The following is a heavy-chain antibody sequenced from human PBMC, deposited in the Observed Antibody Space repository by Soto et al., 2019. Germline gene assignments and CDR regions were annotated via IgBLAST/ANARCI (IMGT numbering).Heavy chain of an antibody. CDR3: AASIFYYGMDV. CDR2: IYPGDSDT. V-gene: IGHV5-51*01. CDR1: GYTFTNYW. Sequence: EVQLVQSGAEVKKPGESLKISCKGSGYTFTNYWIGWVRQMPGKGLEWMGIIYPGDSDTKYNPSFRGQVTISADKSITTTYLRWTSLKASDTAIYYCAASIFYYGMDVWGQGTTVTVSS. J-gene: IGHJ6*02.